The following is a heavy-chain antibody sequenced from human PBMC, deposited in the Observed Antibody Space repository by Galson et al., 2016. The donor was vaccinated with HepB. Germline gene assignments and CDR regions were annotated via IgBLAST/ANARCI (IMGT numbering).Heavy chain of an antibody. D-gene: IGHD5-24*01. CDR1: GFTFTYYW. V-gene: IGHV3-74*03. J-gene: IGHJ6*02. CDR2: INPDVTST. Sequence: SLRLSCAASGFTFTYYWMDWVRQAPGEGLVWVSTINPDVTSTKYAHSVNGRFTMSRDNSNNTLHLQMDSLRVDDTAVYYCTKRLSHGMDVWGQGTTVTVSS. CDR3: TKRLSHGMDV.